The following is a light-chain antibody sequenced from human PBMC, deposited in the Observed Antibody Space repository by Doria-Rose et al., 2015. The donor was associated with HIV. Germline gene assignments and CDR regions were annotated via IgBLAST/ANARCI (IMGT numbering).Light chain of an antibody. J-gene: IGKJ3*01. CDR1: QSLLYTSKNY. CDR3: QQYYDTPS. CDR2: WAS. V-gene: IGKV4-1*01. Sequence: DIRLTQSPESLGMSLGERATLNCKSNQSLLYTSKNYLAWYQQKPGQPPKLLIYWASTRQSGVPARFRGSGSGTDFTLTISSLVAEDVAVYYCQQYYDTPSFGPGTTVDIK.